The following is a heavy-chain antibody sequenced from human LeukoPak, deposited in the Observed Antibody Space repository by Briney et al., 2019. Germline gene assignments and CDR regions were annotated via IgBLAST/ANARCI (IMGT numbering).Heavy chain of an antibody. D-gene: IGHD6-19*01. CDR2: IGAAGDT. CDR1: GFTFSSYD. CDR3: ARGGQWRAFDI. Sequence: PGGSLRLSCAASGFTFSSYDMHWVRQATGKGLEWVSAIGAAGDTYYPGSVKGRFTISRENAKNSLYLQMNSLRAGDTAVYYCARGGQWRAFDIWGQGTMVTVSS. V-gene: IGHV3-13*01. J-gene: IGHJ3*02.